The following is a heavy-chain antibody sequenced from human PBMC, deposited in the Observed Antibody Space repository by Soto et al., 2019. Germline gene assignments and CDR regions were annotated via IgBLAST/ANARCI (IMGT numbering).Heavy chain of an antibody. CDR2: IKQDGSAE. V-gene: IGHV3-7*01. CDR1: GFTFTTYY. Sequence: GGSLRLSCSTSGFTFTTYYMSWVRQAPGKGLEWVANIKQDGSAETYLDSVKGRFTISRDNAKNSLYLQMNSLRVEDTAVYYCVREDGKVGTNSAFDYWGLGALVTVSS. CDR3: VREDGKVGTNSAFDY. D-gene: IGHD1-26*01. J-gene: IGHJ4*02.